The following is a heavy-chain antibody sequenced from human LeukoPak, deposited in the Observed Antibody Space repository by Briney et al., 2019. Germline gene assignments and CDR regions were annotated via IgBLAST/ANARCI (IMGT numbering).Heavy chain of an antibody. CDR2: FDPEDGET. CDR1: GYTLTELS. D-gene: IGHD4-17*01. V-gene: IGHV1-24*01. CDR3: ARNDYGDYYYYYYMDV. Sequence: ASVKVSCKVSGYTLTELSMHWVRQAPGKGLEWMGGFDPEDGETIYAQKFQGRVTMTEDTSTDTAYMELSSLRSEDTAVYYCARNDYGDYYYYYYMDVWGKGTTVTVSS. J-gene: IGHJ6*03.